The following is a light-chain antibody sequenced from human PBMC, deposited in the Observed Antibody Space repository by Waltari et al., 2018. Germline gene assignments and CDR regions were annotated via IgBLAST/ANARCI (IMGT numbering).Light chain of an antibody. V-gene: IGLV1-40*01. CDR3: QSDDTSLGVV. Sequence: QSVLTQPPSVSGAPGQRVTLSCTGRGSNIGAYVVHWSQPRPGKAPHLLTDGVKKRPSGVPGRFFGTKSGTSASLAITSLRAEDEGVYYCQSDDTSLGVVFGGGTKLTVL. J-gene: IGLJ2*01. CDR1: GSNIGAYV. CDR2: GVK.